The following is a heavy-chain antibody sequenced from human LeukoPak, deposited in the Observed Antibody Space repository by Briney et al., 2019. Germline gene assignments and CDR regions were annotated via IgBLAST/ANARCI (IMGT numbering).Heavy chain of an antibody. CDR2: IKPDGNEQ. CDR1: GFAFNNYY. J-gene: IGHJ4*02. CDR3: ARDLGGLADY. Sequence: PGGSLRLSCAASGFAFNNYYMSWVRQAPGKGLEWVANIKPDGNEQYYLDSVKGRFTISRDNAKNSLYLQMNSLRAEDTAVYYCARDLGGLADYWGQGTLVTVSS. D-gene: IGHD2-15*01. V-gene: IGHV3-7*01.